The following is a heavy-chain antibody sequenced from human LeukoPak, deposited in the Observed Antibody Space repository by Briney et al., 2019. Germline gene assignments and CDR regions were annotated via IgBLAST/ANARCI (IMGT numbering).Heavy chain of an antibody. Sequence: GASVKVSCKASGYTFTNYGINWVRQAPGQGLEWMGWISGYNGNTNYAQKLQGRVTMTTDTSTSTAYMELRSLRSDDTAVYYCARVPLYDSSGLDYWGQGTLVTVSS. CDR3: ARVPLYDSSGLDY. D-gene: IGHD3-22*01. J-gene: IGHJ4*02. CDR1: GYTFTNYG. V-gene: IGHV1-18*01. CDR2: ISGYNGNT.